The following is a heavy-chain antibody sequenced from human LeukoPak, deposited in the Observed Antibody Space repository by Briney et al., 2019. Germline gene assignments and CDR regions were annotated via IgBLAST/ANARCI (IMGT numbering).Heavy chain of an antibody. V-gene: IGHV4-59*08. CDR3: ARWYSSGWAFDY. CDR1: GGTISSYY. Sequence: SETLSLTCTVSGGTISSYYWNWIRQPPGKGLEWIGYIHYSGSTKYNPSLKSRVTISVDTSKNQFSLKLSSVTAADTAVYYRARWYSSGWAFDYWGQGTLVTVSS. D-gene: IGHD6-19*01. CDR2: IHYSGST. J-gene: IGHJ4*02.